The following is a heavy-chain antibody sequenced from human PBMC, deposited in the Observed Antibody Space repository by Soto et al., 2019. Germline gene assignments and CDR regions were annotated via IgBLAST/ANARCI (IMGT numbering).Heavy chain of an antibody. J-gene: IGHJ4*02. D-gene: IGHD3-9*01. CDR1: GITVRSNY. Sequence: ESGGGLIQPGGSLRLSCAASGITVRSNYMSWVRQAPGKGLEWVSVISGSGASTYYADSVKGRFTISRDNSKNTLYLQMNSLRAGDTAVYYCAKTETFNGYYNAFDCWGQGTRVTVSS. V-gene: IGHV3-53*01. CDR2: ISGSGAST. CDR3: AKTETFNGYYNAFDC.